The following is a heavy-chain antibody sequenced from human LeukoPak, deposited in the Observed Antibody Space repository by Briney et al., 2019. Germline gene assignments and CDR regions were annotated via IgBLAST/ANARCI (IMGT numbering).Heavy chain of an antibody. Sequence: SETLSLTCTVSGGSISSSSYFWDWIRQPPGKGLEWIGTIFYSGSTSYNPSLKSRVTISVDTSKNQFSLKVTSVTAADTAVYYCARARSRLYHFDYWGQGTLVTVSS. CDR3: ARARSRLYHFDY. CDR2: IFYSGST. V-gene: IGHV4-39*01. CDR1: GGSISSSSYF. D-gene: IGHD2-8*01. J-gene: IGHJ4*02.